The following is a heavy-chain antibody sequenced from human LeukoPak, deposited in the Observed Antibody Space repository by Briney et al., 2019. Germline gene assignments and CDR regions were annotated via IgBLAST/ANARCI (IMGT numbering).Heavy chain of an antibody. CDR2: IDQDGSDK. CDR1: GFAFSSYW. V-gene: IGHV3-7*04. Sequence: GGSLRLSCAASGFAFSSYWMAWVRQAPGKGLEWVANIDQDGSDKNYVDSVKGRFTTSRDNARNSLYLQMNSLRVEDTAVYFCARGYNSALDYWGQGVLVTVSS. D-gene: IGHD6-19*01. CDR3: ARGYNSALDY. J-gene: IGHJ4*02.